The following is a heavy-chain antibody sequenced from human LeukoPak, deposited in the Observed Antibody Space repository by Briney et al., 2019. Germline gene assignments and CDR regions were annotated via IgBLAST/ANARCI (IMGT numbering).Heavy chain of an antibody. D-gene: IGHD3-10*01. V-gene: IGHV4-39*07. J-gene: IGHJ4*02. CDR2: IYYSGST. Sequence: SETLSLTCTVSGGSISSSSYYWGWIRQPPGKGLEWIGSIYYSGSTYYNPSLKSRVTISVDTSKNQFSLSLRSVTAADTAVYYCARETMVRGVDYWGQGTLVTVSS. CDR1: GGSISSSSYY. CDR3: ARETMVRGVDY.